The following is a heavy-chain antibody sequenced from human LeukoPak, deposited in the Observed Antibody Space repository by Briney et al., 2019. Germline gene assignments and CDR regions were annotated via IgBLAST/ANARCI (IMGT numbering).Heavy chain of an antibody. V-gene: IGHV3-30-3*01. D-gene: IGHD3-9*01. CDR3: ARDEDILTGYAFDI. CDR1: GFTFSSYA. Sequence: GRSLRLSCAASGFTFSSYAMHWVRQAPGKGLEWVAVISYDGSNKYYADSVKGRFTISRDNSKNTLYLQMNSLRAEDTAVYYCARDEDILTGYAFDIWGQGTMVTVSS. J-gene: IGHJ3*02. CDR2: ISYDGSNK.